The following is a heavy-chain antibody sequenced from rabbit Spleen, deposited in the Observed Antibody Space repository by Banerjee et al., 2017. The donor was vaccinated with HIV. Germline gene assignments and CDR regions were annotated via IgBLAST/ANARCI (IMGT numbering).Heavy chain of an antibody. Sequence: QSLEESGGGLVQPEGSLTLTCTASGISFGFSDYMCWVRQAPGKGLEWIACIDAGSSGFTYHATWAKGRFTISKTSSTTVTLQMTSLTAADTATYFCARLGHADYPYAYGLKLWGPGTLVTVS. CDR2: IDAGSSGFT. CDR1: GISFGFSDY. CDR3: ARLGHADYPYAYGLKL. J-gene: IGHJ4*01. D-gene: IGHD6-1*01. V-gene: IGHV1S40*01.